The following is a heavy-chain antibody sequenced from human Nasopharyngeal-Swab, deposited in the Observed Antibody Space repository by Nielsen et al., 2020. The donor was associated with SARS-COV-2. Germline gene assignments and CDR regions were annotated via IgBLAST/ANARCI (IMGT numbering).Heavy chain of an antibody. CDR2: ISRTSST. Sequence: GESLKISCAASGFTFSSYAMNWVRQAPGKGLEWVSAISRTSSTYYADSVKGRFTVSRDNSKNTLYLQMNSLRDEDTAVYYCARVSYCSGGSCYSYYGMDVWGQGTTVTVSS. CDR3: ARVSYCSGGSCYSYYGMDV. V-gene: IGHV3-23*01. CDR1: GFTFSSYA. J-gene: IGHJ6*02. D-gene: IGHD2-15*01.